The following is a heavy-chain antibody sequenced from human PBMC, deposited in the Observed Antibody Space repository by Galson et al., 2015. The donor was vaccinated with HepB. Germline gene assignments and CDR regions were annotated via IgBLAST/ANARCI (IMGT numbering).Heavy chain of an antibody. CDR2: IDPTNSYT. CDR1: GYSFTGYW. J-gene: IGHJ6*02. V-gene: IGHV5-10-1*01. CDR3: ARFGGPHDSYSYGMDV. D-gene: IGHD3-3*01. Sequence: QSGAEVKKPGESLRISSMGSGYSFTGYWISWVRQMPGKGLEWMGRIDPTNSYTQYRPSFQGHVPISADKSISTAYLQWSSLEASDTAMYYCARFGGPHDSYSYGMDVWGRGTTVTVSS.